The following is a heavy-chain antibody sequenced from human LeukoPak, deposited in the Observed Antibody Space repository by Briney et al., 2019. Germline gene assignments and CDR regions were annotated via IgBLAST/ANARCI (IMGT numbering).Heavy chain of an antibody. V-gene: IGHV1-69*05. CDR2: IIPIFGTA. CDR1: GGTFSSYA. D-gene: IGHD4-23*01. CDR3: AREGPTTVVTVVTNAFDI. J-gene: IGHJ3*02. Sequence: ASVKVSCKASGGTFSSYAISWVRQAPGQGLEWMGGIIPIFGTANYAQTFQGRVTITTDESTSTAYMELSSLRSEDTAVYYCAREGPTTVVTVVTNAFDIWGQGTMVTVSS.